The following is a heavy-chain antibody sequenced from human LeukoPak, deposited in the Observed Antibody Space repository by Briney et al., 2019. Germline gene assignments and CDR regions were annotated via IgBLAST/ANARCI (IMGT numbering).Heavy chain of an antibody. V-gene: IGHV3-23*01. J-gene: IGHJ4*02. D-gene: IGHD3-10*01. CDR3: ARGGFGELFANFDY. Sequence: PGGSLRLSCAASGFTFSSYAMSRVRQAPGKGLEWVSAISGSGGSTYYADSVKGRFTISRDNSKNTLYLQMNSLRAEDTAVYYCARGGFGELFANFDYWGQGTLVTVSS. CDR1: GFTFSSYA. CDR2: ISGSGGST.